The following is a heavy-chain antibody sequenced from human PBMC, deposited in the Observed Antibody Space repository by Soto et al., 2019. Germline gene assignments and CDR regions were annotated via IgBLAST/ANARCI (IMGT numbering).Heavy chain of an antibody. V-gene: IGHV3-23*01. CDR1: GFTFTRYS. D-gene: IGHD3-10*01. J-gene: IGHJ5*02. CDR2: IDGSGGTT. CDR3: AKNSGWFNT. Sequence: GGSLRLSCAASGFTFTRYSMNWVRQTPGTGLEWVSTIDGSGGTTYYADSVKGRFTISRDNSINTVFLQMNSLRADDTALYFCAKNSGWFNTWGQGALVTVSS.